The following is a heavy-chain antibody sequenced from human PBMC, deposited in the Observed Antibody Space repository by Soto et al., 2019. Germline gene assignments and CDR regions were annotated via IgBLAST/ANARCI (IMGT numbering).Heavy chain of an antibody. V-gene: IGHV3-33*01. D-gene: IGHD2-8*01. J-gene: IGHJ6*02. CDR1: GFTFSSYG. CDR3: ARDLEGLLYGVYIYDYYGMEV. Sequence: QVQLVESGGGVVQPGRSLRLSCAASGFTFSSYGMHWVRQAPGKGLEWVAVIWYDGSNKYYADSVKGRFTISRDNSQNTLYLQMDSLRDEDTAVYYCARDLEGLLYGVYIYDYYGMEVWGQGTTVTVFS. CDR2: IWYDGSNK.